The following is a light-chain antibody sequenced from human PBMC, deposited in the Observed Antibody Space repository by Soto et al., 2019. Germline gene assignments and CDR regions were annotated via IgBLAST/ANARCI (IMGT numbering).Light chain of an antibody. J-gene: IGLJ7*01. V-gene: IGLV2-14*01. CDR1: SSDVGGYNY. CDR2: EVS. Sequence: QSALTQPASVSGSPGQSITISCTGTSSDVGGYNYVSWYQQHPGKAPKLMIYEVSNRPSGVSNRFSGSKSGNTASLTISGLQAEYEADYYCTSYTSSSTLAVFGGRTQLTVL. CDR3: TSYTSSSTLAV.